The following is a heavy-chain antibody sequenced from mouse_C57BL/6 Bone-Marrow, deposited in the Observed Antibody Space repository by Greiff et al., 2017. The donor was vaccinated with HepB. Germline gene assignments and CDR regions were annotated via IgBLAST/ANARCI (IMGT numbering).Heavy chain of an antibody. Sequence: EVQVVESGEGLVKPGGSLKLSCAASGFTFSSYAMSWVRQTPEKRLEWVAYISSGGDYIYYADTVKGRFTISRDNARNTLYLQMSSLKSEDTAMYYCTRDWGLGLRVAYWGQGTLVTVSA. D-gene: IGHD4-1*01. CDR2: ISSGGDYI. CDR1: GFTFSSYA. CDR3: TRDWGLGLRVAY. V-gene: IGHV5-9-1*02. J-gene: IGHJ3*01.